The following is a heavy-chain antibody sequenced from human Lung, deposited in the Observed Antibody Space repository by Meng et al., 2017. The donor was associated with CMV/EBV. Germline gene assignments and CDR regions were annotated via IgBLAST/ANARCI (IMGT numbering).Heavy chain of an antibody. CDR1: GFTFSSYG. J-gene: IGHJ4*02. CDR3: AKSLFGGVVGPLFDY. CDR2: VYSGGSST. V-gene: IGHV3-23*03. D-gene: IGHD2-2*01. Sequence: GESXKISCAASGFTFSSYGMSWVRQAPGKGLEWVSVVYSGGSSTYSADSVKGRFTISRDNSKNTLYLQMNSLRAEDTAAYYCAKSLFGGVVGPLFDYWGQGXLVTVPQ.